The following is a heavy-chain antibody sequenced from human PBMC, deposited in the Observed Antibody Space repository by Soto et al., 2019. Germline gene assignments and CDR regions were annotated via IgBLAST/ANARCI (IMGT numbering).Heavy chain of an antibody. CDR3: TRRLSVVGTSSFDY. J-gene: IGHJ4*02. CDR1: GFTISSYW. D-gene: IGHD2-15*01. CDR2: IKTDGSST. V-gene: IGHV3-74*01. Sequence: EVQLVESGGGLVQPGGSLRLSCAASGFTISSYWKHWVRQAPGKGLVWVSRIKTDGSSTSYADSVKGRFTTSRDNAKNTLYLQMNSLRAEDTAVYYCTRRLSVVGTSSFDYWGQGTLVTVSS.